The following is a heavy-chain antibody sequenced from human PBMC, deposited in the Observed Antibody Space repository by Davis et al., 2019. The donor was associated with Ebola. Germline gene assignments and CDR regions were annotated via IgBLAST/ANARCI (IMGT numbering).Heavy chain of an antibody. V-gene: IGHV3-66*01. CDR3: ASSGQQLVPDWFDP. J-gene: IGHJ5*02. CDR1: GFTVSSNY. Sequence: GGSLRLSCAASGFTVSSNYMSWVRQAPGKGLEWVSVIYSGGSTYYADSVKGRFTISRDNSKNTLYLQMNSLRAEDTAVYYCASSGQQLVPDWFDPWGQGTLVTVSS. D-gene: IGHD6-13*01. CDR2: IYSGGST.